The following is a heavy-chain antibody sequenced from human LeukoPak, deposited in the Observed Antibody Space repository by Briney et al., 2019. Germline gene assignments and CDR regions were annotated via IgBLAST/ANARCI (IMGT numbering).Heavy chain of an antibody. CDR3: VRRVVVVADNCGLDV. Sequence: GGSLRLSCAASGFTFSSYWTSWVRQVPGKGLEWVANISQDGSGKYYVDSVKGRFTISRDNAKNSLYLQVNSLRAEDTAVYYCVRRVVVVADNCGLDVRGQGTTVTVS. CDR1: GFTFSSYW. J-gene: IGHJ6*02. D-gene: IGHD2-21*02. CDR2: ISQDGSGK. V-gene: IGHV3-7*04.